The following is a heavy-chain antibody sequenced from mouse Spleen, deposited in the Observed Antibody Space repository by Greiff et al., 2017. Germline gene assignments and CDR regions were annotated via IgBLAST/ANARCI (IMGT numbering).Heavy chain of an antibody. D-gene: IGHD1-1*01. J-gene: IGHJ4*01. CDR1: GYSITSGYY. CDR2: LSYDGSN. CDR3: ARAGSSYYYAMDC. Sequence: EVQLMESGPGLVKPSPSVSLTCSVTGYSITSGYYWYWIRQSPGNQLEWMGYLSYDGSNNYNPTLKNRTSITRDTSKNQFFLKLNSVTTEDSATYYCARAGSSYYYAMDCWERRTSATVS. V-gene: IGHV3-6*01.